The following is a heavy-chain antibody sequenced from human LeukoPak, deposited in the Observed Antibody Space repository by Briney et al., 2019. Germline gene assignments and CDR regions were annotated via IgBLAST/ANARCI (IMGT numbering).Heavy chain of an antibody. V-gene: IGHV3-33*01. CDR1: GFTFGGCG. Sequence: GGSLRLSCAASGFTFGGCGTHWVRQAPGKGLEWVALIWYDGSNAYYADSVKGRFTISRDISKNTLYLQMNSLRAEDTAIHYCARDLAGSSGWRYYLDSWGQGTLVTVSS. CDR3: ARDLAGSSGWRYYLDS. D-gene: IGHD6-19*01. CDR2: IWYDGSNA. J-gene: IGHJ4*02.